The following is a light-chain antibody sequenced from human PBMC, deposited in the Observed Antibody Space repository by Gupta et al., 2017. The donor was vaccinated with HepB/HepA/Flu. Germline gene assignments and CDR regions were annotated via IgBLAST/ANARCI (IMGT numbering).Light chain of an antibody. J-gene: IGKJ2*01. Sequence: EVILTPSPGTLSLSPGERATLPGRASPGVDSEYLAWYQHRPGQAPRLLIYAASTRASGVPARFSGSGSETEFTLTINSLQPEDFAVYYCQQYGTSPPVTFGQGTKVEIK. CDR2: AAS. CDR1: PGVDSEY. CDR3: QQYGTSPPVT. V-gene: IGKV3-20*01.